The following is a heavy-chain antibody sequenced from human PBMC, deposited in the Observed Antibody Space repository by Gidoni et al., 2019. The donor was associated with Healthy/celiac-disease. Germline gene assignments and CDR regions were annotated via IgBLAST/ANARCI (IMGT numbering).Heavy chain of an antibody. Sequence: QVQLVQSGAEVKKPGASVKVSCKASGYTFTSYGISWVRQAPGQGLEWMGWISAYNGNTNYAQKLQGRVTMTTDTSTSTAYMELRSLRSDDTAVYYCARDLRAYCGGDCYPTHVEDYYYYGMDVWGQGTTVTVSS. J-gene: IGHJ6*02. CDR3: ARDLRAYCGGDCYPTHVEDYYYYGMDV. CDR1: GYTFTSYG. V-gene: IGHV1-18*01. D-gene: IGHD2-21*02. CDR2: ISAYNGNT.